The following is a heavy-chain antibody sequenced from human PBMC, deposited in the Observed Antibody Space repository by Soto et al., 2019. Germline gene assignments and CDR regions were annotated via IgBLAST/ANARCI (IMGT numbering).Heavy chain of an antibody. J-gene: IGHJ6*02. D-gene: IGHD1-26*01. V-gene: IGHV6-1*01. CDR3: ARDVRRVGATPHYSYGMDV. Sequence: SQTLSLTCAISGVSVSSNSAAWNWIRQSPSRGLEWLGRTYYRSKWYNDYAVSVKSRITINPDTSKNQFSLQLNSVTPEDTAVYYCARDVRRVGATPHYSYGMDVWGQGTTVTVSS. CDR1: GVSVSSNSAA. CDR2: TYYRSKWYN.